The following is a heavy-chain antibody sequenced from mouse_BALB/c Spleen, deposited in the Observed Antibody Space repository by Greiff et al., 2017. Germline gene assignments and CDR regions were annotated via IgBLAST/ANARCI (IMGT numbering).Heavy chain of an antibody. Sequence: EGQLQQSGAELVRPGALVKLSCKASGFNIKDYYMHWVKQRPEQGLEWIGWIDPENGNTIYDPKFQGKASITADTSSNTAYLQLSSLTSEDTAVYYCALHYYGSSYQFAYWGQGTLVTVSA. J-gene: IGHJ3*01. V-gene: IGHV14-1*02. CDR3: ALHYYGSSYQFAY. CDR1: GFNIKDYY. D-gene: IGHD1-1*01. CDR2: IDPENGNT.